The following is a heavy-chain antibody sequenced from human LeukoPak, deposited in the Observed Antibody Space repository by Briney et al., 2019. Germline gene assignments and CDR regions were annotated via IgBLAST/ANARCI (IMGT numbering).Heavy chain of an antibody. CDR1: SDSIRNYY. CDR2: IYSTGTT. J-gene: IGHJ5*01. V-gene: IGHV4-4*07. D-gene: IGHD1-26*01. CDR3: VRDVGGSGWFDS. Sequence: SETLSLTCTVSSDSIRNYYCSWIRQPAGQGLEWIGRIYSTGTTNYNPSLKSRVTMSVDTSTKQFSLRLSSVTAADTAVYYCVRDVGGSGWFDSWGQGTLVTVSS.